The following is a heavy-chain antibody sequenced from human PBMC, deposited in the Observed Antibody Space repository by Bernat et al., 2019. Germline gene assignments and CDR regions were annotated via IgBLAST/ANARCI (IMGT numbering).Heavy chain of an antibody. CDR2: IYYSGST. V-gene: IGHV4-31*03. D-gene: IGHD5-12*01. J-gene: IGHJ4*02. Sequence: QVQLQESGPGLVKPSQTLSLTCTVSGGSISSGDYYWSWIRQHPGKGLEWIGYIYYSGSTYYNPSLKSRVTISVDTSKNQFSLKLSSVTAADTAVYYCAKDGGRLRYMWGVIDYWGQGTLVTVSS. CDR3: AKDGGRLRYMWGVIDY. CDR1: GGSISSGDYY.